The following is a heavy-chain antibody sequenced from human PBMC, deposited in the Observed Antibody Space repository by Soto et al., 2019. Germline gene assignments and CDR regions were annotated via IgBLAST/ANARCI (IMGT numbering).Heavy chain of an antibody. CDR2: ISYDGSNK. Sequence: PGGSLRLSCAASGFTFSSYGMHWVRQAPGKGLEWVAVISYDGSNKYYADSVKGRFTISRDNSKNTLYLQMNSLRAEDTAVYYCAKDRFNYVWRSYPFYGMDVWGQGTTVTVSS. J-gene: IGHJ6*02. D-gene: IGHD3-16*02. V-gene: IGHV3-30*18. CDR3: AKDRFNYVWRSYPFYGMDV. CDR1: GFTFSSYG.